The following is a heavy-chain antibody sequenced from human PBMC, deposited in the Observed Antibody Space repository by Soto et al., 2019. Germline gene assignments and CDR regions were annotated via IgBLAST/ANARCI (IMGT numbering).Heavy chain of an antibody. CDR1: GFTFSSYG. D-gene: IGHD6-13*01. V-gene: IGHV3-30*18. J-gene: IGHJ6*02. CDR2: ISYDGSNK. Sequence: GGSLRLSCAASGFTFSSYGMHWVRQAPGKGLEWVAVISYDGSNKYYADSVKGRFTISRDNSKNTLYPQMNSLRAEDRAVYYWAKDGEWDRSSPPHVGGMDVWGQGTTVTVSS. CDR3: AKDGEWDRSSPPHVGGMDV.